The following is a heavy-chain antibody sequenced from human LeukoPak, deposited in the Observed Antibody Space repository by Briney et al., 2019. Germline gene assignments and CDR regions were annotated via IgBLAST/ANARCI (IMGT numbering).Heavy chain of an antibody. Sequence: GGSLRLSCAASGFNLNNYNINWVRQAPGKGLEWVSSISSYSSYIFYADPVKGRFTISRDIAKNSVYLQMYSLRAEDSAVYFCARVHLDYSDFDYWGQGTRVTVSS. J-gene: IGHJ4*02. V-gene: IGHV3-21*01. CDR3: ARVHLDYSDFDY. D-gene: IGHD2-21*01. CDR1: GFNLNNYN. CDR2: ISSYSSYI.